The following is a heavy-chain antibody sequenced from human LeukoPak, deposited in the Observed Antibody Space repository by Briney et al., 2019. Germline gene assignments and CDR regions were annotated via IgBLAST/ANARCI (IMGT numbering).Heavy chain of an antibody. J-gene: IGHJ4*01. D-gene: IGHD6-6*01. V-gene: IGHV3-9*01. CDR3: AKSGTYSSSSGYIDS. Sequence: PGRSLRLSCAASGFTFKNYAMHWVRQAPGKGLEWVSSISWNSGNVDYSDSVKGRFTLSRDNAKNSLFLQMNSLRDEGTAFYYCAKSGTYSSSSGYIDSWGHGTPVTVSS. CDR2: ISWNSGNV. CDR1: GFTFKNYA.